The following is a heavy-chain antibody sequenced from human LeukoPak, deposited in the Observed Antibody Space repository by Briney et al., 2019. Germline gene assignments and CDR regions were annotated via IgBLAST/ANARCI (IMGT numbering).Heavy chain of an antibody. D-gene: IGHD3-3*01. CDR1: GFTFSAYS. J-gene: IGHJ6*03. V-gene: IGHV3-21*01. Sequence: GGSLRLSCAASGFTFSAYSMTWVRQAPGKGLEWVASVGSSGAYIYYAGSVKGRFTISRDNAKNSLFLQMNSLRVEDTALYYCARMHLFGVVNYNYYYMDVWGKGTPVTVSS. CDR2: VGSSGAYI. CDR3: ARMHLFGVVNYNYYYMDV.